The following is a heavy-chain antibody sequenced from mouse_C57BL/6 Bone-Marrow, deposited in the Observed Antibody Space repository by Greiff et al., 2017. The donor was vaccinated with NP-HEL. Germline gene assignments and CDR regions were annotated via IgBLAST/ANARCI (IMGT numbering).Heavy chain of an antibody. CDR2: ISYDGSN. V-gene: IGHV3-6*01. D-gene: IGHD2-3*01. CDR1: GYSITSGYY. CDR3: ARGDGYFVDY. J-gene: IGHJ2*01. Sequence: EVKLVESGPGLVKPSQSLSLTCSVTGYSITSGYYWNWIRQFPGNKLEWMGYISYDGSNNYNPSLKNRISITRDTSKNQFFLKVKSVTTEDTATYYCARGDGYFVDYWGQGTTLTVSS.